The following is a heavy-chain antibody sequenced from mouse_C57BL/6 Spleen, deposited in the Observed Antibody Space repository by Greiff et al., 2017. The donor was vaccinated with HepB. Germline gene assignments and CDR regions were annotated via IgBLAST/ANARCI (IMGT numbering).Heavy chain of an antibody. D-gene: IGHD1-1*01. Sequence: QVQLQQPGAELVKPGASVKLSCKASGYTFTSYWMHWVKQRPGRGLEWIGRIDPNSGGIKYNEKFKSKATLTVDKPSSTAYMQLSSLTSEDSAVCDSSRTEAIFITTLDYWGQGTTLTVSS. J-gene: IGHJ2*01. CDR2: IDPNSGGI. V-gene: IGHV1-72*01. CDR1: GYTFTSYW. CDR3: SRTEAIFITTLDY.